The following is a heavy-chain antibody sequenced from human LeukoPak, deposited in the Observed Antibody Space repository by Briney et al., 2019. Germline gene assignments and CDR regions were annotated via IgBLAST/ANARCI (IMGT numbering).Heavy chain of an antibody. CDR2: ISSSGSTI. V-gene: IGHV3-11*01. J-gene: IGHJ4*02. Sequence: GGSLRLSCAAFGFTFSDYYMSWIRQAPGKGLEWVSYISSSGSTIYYADSVKGRFTISRDNAKNSLYLQMNSLRAEDTAVYYCARDAYYDSSGYQDYWGQGTLVTVSS. CDR1: GFTFSDYY. D-gene: IGHD3-22*01. CDR3: ARDAYYDSSGYQDY.